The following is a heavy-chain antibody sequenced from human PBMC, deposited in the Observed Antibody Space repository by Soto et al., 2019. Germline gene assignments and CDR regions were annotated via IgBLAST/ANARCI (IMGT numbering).Heavy chain of an antibody. J-gene: IGHJ4*02. D-gene: IGHD3-3*01. CDR3: AKSGGKYDFWSGYYSYFDY. CDR1: GFTFSSYG. V-gene: IGHV3-30*18. Sequence: QVQLVESGGGVVQPGRSLRLSCAASGFTFSSYGMHWVRQAPGKGLEWVAVISYDGSNKYYADSVKSRFTISRDNSKNPLYLQMNSLRAEDTAVYYCAKSGGKYDFWSGYYSYFDYWGQGTLVTVSS. CDR2: ISYDGSNK.